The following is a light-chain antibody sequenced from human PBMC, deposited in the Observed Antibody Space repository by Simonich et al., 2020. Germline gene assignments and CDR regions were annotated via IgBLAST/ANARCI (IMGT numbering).Light chain of an antibody. V-gene: IGKV4-1*01. CDR1: QSVLYSSNNNNY. J-gene: IGKJ2*01. CDR3: QQYYSTPPT. Sequence: DIVMTQSPDSLAVSLGERATINCKSSQSVLYSSNNNNYLAWYQQKPGQPPNLLIYWASTRESGVPARFRGSGSGTDFTLTISSLQAEDVAVYYCQQYYSTPPTFGQGTKLEIK. CDR2: WAS.